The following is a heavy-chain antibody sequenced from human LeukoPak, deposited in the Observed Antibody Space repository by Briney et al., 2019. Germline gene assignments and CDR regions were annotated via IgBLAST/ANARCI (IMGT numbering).Heavy chain of an antibody. V-gene: IGHV5-51*01. CDR3: ARLSKWASHFYGMDV. Sequence: GESLKISCKGSGFRFTGYWIGWVRQMPGKGLELMGVVYPGDSDARYSPSFQGQVTMSADKSISPAYSQWNSLKASDTAMYYCARLSKWASHFYGMDVWGLGTTVIVSS. CDR2: VYPGDSDA. CDR1: GFRFTGYW. J-gene: IGHJ6*02. D-gene: IGHD1-26*01.